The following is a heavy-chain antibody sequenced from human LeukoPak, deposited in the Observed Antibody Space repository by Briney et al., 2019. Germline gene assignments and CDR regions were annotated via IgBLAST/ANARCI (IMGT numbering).Heavy chain of an antibody. Sequence: SQTLSLPCVVSGDSVSSKNGAWNWIRQSPSRGLEWLGRTYYRSKWYNDYAESMEGRMTISQDTSKNQYTLHLTSVTPDDTAVYYCARDFGTTGWHTFDYWGQGTLVTVSS. CDR2: TYYRSKWYN. CDR3: ARDFGTTGWHTFDY. J-gene: IGHJ4*02. V-gene: IGHV6-1*01. CDR1: GDSVSSKNGA. D-gene: IGHD6-19*01.